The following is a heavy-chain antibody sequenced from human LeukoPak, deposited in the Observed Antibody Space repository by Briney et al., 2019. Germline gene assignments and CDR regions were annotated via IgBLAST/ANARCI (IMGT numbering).Heavy chain of an antibody. J-gene: IGHJ5*02. CDR1: GFSFSFSN. V-gene: IGHV3-21*03. CDR2: ISSTNGHT. D-gene: IGHD6-19*01. CDR3: ARDRDSSGLYGGADL. Sequence: PGGSLRLSCAASGFSFSFSNMNWVRQAPGKGLEWVSYISSTNGHTYYADSVNGRSTISRDTAKNSLYLQMNSLRVEDTAIYFCARDRDSSGLYGGADLWGQGVLVTVSS.